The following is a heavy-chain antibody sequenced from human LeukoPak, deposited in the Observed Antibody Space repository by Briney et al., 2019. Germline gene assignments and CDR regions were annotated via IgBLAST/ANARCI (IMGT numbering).Heavy chain of an antibody. Sequence: PGGSLRLSCAASGFTFSSYAMSWVRQAPGKGLEWVSAISGSGGSTYYADSVKGRFTISRDNSKNTLYLQMNSLRAEDTAVYYCAKDGYSSGWSETTSGWYVDYWGQGTMVTVSS. CDR2: ISGSGGST. J-gene: IGHJ4*02. D-gene: IGHD6-19*01. CDR3: AKDGYSSGWSETTSGWYVDY. V-gene: IGHV3-23*01. CDR1: GFTFSSYA.